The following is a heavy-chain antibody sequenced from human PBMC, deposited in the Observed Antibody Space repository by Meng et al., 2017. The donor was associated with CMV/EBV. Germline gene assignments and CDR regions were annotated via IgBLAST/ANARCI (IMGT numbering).Heavy chain of an antibody. D-gene: IGHD3-10*01. V-gene: IGHV3-11*01. CDR1: GFTFSDYY. J-gene: IGHJ4*02. CDR2: ISRSGSTI. Sequence: GESLKISCAASGFTFSDYYMSWIRQAPGKGLEWVSYISRSGSTIYYADSVKGRFTISRDNSKNSLYLQMNSLRAEDTAVYYCARVVSGRYYSFDYWGQGTLVTVSS. CDR3: ARVVSGRYYSFDY.